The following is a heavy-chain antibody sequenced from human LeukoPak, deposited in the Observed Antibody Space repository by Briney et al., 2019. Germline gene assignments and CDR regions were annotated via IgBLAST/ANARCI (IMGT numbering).Heavy chain of an antibody. Sequence: PGGSLRLSCAASGFTFSGYALNWVRQAPGKGLEWVAVISYDGTNEFYADSMQGRFTISRDNSKNTLNLQMNSLRPEDTAIYYCARSRIAAVVPFYFDSWGQGALVTVSS. D-gene: IGHD6-13*01. CDR1: GFTFSGYA. CDR2: ISYDGTNE. J-gene: IGHJ4*02. CDR3: ARSRIAAVVPFYFDS. V-gene: IGHV3-30*01.